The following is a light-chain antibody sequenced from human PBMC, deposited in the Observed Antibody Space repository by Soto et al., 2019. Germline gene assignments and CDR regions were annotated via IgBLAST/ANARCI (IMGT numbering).Light chain of an antibody. V-gene: IGKV3-11*01. J-gene: IGKJ5*01. Sequence: EIVLTQSPATLSLSPGERATLSCRASQSVSSYLAWYQQKPGQAPRLLIYDASNRATGIPAGFSGSGSGTDFTLTISSLEPEDFAVYYCQQRSNWPVTFGQGTLLEI. CDR2: DAS. CDR1: QSVSSY. CDR3: QQRSNWPVT.